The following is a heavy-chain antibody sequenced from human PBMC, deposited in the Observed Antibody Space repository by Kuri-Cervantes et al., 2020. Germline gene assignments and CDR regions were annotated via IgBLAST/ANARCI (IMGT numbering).Heavy chain of an antibody. Sequence: GESLKISCAASGFTFSSYAMHWVRQAPGKGLEWVAVISYDGSNKYYADSVKGRFTISRDNAKNSLYLQMNSLRDEDTAVYYCARAASDYDFWTATYYYYGMDVWGQGTTVTVSS. CDR2: ISYDGSNK. CDR3: ARAASDYDFWTATYYYYGMDV. CDR1: GFTFSSYA. D-gene: IGHD3-3*01. V-gene: IGHV3-30-3*01. J-gene: IGHJ6*02.